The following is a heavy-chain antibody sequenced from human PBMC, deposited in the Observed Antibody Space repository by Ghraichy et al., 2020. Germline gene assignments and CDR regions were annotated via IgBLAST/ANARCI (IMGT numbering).Heavy chain of an antibody. V-gene: IGHV3-7*01. Sequence: GGSLRLSCAASGFTFSSYWMNWVRQAPGKGLEWVANIKEDGSETSYVDSVKGRFTISRDNAKNSLYLQMNSLRVEDTAVFYCARDDGSGWFRLWGQGPLVTVPS. CDR1: GFTFSSYW. D-gene: IGHD6-19*01. CDR2: IKEDGSET. J-gene: IGHJ4*02. CDR3: ARDDGSGWFRL.